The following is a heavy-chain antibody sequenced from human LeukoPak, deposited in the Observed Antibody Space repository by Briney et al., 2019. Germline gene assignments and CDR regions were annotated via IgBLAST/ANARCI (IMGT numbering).Heavy chain of an antibody. CDR1: GFTFSRHW. CDR3: ARDGGYSYGTPFDY. CDR2: MKPDGSEK. V-gene: IGHV3-7*01. Sequence: PGGSLRLSCAASGFTFSRHWMNWVRQAPGKGLEWVANMKPDGSEKYYVDSVKGRFTISRDNAKNSLYLQMNSLRAEDTAVYYCARDGGYSYGTPFDYWGQGTLVTVSS. J-gene: IGHJ4*02. D-gene: IGHD5-18*01.